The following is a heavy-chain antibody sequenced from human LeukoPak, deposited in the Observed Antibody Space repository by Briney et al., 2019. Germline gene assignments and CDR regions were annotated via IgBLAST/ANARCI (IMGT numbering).Heavy chain of an antibody. V-gene: IGHV4-34*01. Sequence: PSETLSLTCAVYGGSFSGYYWSWIRQPPGKGLEWIGEINHSGSTNYNPSLKSRVTISVDTSKNQFSLKLSPVTAADTAVYYCARARPPGYSSSWYDYWGQGTLVTVSS. CDR1: GGSFSGYY. CDR2: INHSGST. D-gene: IGHD6-13*01. CDR3: ARARPPGYSSSWYDY. J-gene: IGHJ4*02.